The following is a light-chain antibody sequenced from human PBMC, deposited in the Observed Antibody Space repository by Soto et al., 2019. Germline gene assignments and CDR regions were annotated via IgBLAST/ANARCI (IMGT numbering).Light chain of an antibody. CDR2: GAS. CDR3: QQYYNWYT. J-gene: IGKJ2*01. CDR1: QRVDTK. Sequence: ETVTTQSPATLSVSLGERVTLSCRASQRVDTKLAGYQHKPGQAPRLLIYGASTRATGIPARFSGSGSGTEFTLTISGLQSEDFAVYFCQQYYNWYTYGQGTKLEIK. V-gene: IGKV3-15*01.